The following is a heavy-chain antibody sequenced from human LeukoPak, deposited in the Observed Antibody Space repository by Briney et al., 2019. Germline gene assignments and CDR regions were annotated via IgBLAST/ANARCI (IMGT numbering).Heavy chain of an antibody. D-gene: IGHD6-13*01. CDR2: IKSKTDGGTT. CDR3: AKEQLLPYYFDY. Sequence: GGSLLLSCAASGFTFSNAWMSWVRQAPGKGLEWVGRIKSKTDGGTTDYAAPVKGRFTISRDDSKNTLYLQMNSLKTEDTAVYYCAKEQLLPYYFDYWGQGTLVTVSS. CDR1: GFTFSNAW. J-gene: IGHJ4*02. V-gene: IGHV3-15*01.